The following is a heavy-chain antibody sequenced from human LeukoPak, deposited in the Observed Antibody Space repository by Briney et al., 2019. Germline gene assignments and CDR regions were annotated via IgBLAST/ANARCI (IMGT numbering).Heavy chain of an antibody. Sequence: PGGSLRFSCTASGFTFSSYAMNWVRQAPGKGLEWVAVISYDGSNKYYADSVKGRFTISRDNSKNTLYLQMNSLRAEDTAVYYCAKGRQGASMYYFDYWGQGTLVTVSS. D-gene: IGHD1-26*01. CDR3: AKGRQGASMYYFDY. V-gene: IGHV3-30*04. CDR2: ISYDGSNK. J-gene: IGHJ4*02. CDR1: GFTFSSYA.